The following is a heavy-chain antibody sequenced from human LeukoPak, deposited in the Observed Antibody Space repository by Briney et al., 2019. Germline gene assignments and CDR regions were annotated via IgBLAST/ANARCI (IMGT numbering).Heavy chain of an antibody. CDR1: GGSISSSSYY. D-gene: IGHD3-10*01. V-gene: IGHV4-39*07. J-gene: IGHJ4*02. CDR3: ARWGNYGSDY. Sequence: SETLSLTCTVSGGSISSSSYYWGWIRQPRGKGLEWIGSIYYSGSTYYNPSLKSRVTISVDTSKNQFSLKLSSVTAADTAVYYCARWGNYGSDYWGQGTLVTVSS. CDR2: IYYSGST.